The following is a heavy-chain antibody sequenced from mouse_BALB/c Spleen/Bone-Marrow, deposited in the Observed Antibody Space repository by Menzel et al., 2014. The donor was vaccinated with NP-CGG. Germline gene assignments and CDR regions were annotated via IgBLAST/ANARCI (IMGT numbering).Heavy chain of an antibody. CDR1: DYEFPSHD. V-gene: IGHV5-2*01. CDR2: INSDGGST. J-gene: IGHJ3*01. Sequence: EVMLVESGGGLVQPGESLNLSCESNDYEFPSHDMSWVRKTPEKRLELVAAINSDGGSTYYPDTMERRFIISRDSSKKTLYLQMSSLRSEDTALYYCARHGDYYGSSLFAYWGQETLVNVSA. CDR3: ARHGDYYGSSLFAY. D-gene: IGHD1-1*01.